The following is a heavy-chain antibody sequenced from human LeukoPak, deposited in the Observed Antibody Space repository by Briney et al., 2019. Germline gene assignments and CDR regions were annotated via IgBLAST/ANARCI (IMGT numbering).Heavy chain of an antibody. D-gene: IGHD3-22*01. CDR1: GYTFTSYG. V-gene: IGHV1-18*01. Sequence: ASVKVSCKASGYTFTSYGISWVRQAPGQGLEWMGWISAYNGNTNYAQKLQGRVTMTTDTSTSTAYMELRSLRSDDTAVCYCARVFDSSGYYLNAFDIWGQGTMVTVSS. CDR2: ISAYNGNT. CDR3: ARVFDSSGYYLNAFDI. J-gene: IGHJ3*02.